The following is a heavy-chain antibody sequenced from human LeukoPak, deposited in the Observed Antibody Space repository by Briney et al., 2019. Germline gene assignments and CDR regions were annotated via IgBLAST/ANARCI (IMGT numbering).Heavy chain of an antibody. V-gene: IGHV4-34*01. D-gene: IGHD2-15*01. CDR2: INHSGST. J-gene: IGHJ5*02. CDR1: GGSFSGYY. Sequence: SETLSLTCAVYGGSFSGYYWSWIRQPPGNGLEWIGEINHSGSTNYNPSLKSRVTISVDTSKNQFSLKLSSVTAADTAVYYCARAPRISNWFDPWGQGTLVTVSS. CDR3: ARAPRISNWFDP.